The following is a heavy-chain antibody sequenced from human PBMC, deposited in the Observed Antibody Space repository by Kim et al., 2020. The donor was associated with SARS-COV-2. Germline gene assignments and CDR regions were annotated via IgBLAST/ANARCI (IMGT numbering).Heavy chain of an antibody. CDR3: ARDLTTTDGYRDYYYGMDV. CDR2: INPSGGST. CDR1: GYTFTSYY. Sequence: ASVKVSCKASGYTFTSYYMHWVRQAPGQGLEWMGIINPSGGSTSYAQKFQGRVTMTRDTSTSTVYMELSSLRSEDTAVYYCARDLTTTDGYRDYYYGMDVWGQGTPVTVSS. V-gene: IGHV1-46*01. D-gene: IGHD5-12*01. J-gene: IGHJ6*02.